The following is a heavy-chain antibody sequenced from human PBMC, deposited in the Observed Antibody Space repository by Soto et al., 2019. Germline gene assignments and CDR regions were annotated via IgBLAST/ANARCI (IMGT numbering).Heavy chain of an antibody. CDR2: ISYDGSNK. J-gene: IGHJ4*02. CDR1: GFTFSSYG. Sequence: QVQLVESGGGVVQPGRSLRLSCAASGFTFSSYGMHWVRQAPGKGLEWVAVISYDGSNKYYADSVKGRFTISRDNSKNTLYLQMNSLRDEDTAVYYCAKSEDWHFDYWGQGTLVTVSS. CDR3: AKSEDWHFDY. V-gene: IGHV3-30*18. D-gene: IGHD3-9*01.